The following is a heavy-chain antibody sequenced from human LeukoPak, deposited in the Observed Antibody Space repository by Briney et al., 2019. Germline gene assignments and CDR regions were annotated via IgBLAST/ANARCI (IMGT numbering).Heavy chain of an antibody. CDR1: GYTFTSYG. V-gene: IGHV1-18*01. D-gene: IGHD3-16*02. CDR2: ISAYNGNT. Sequence: ASVKVSCKASGYTFTSYGISWVRQAPGQGLEWMGWISAYNGNTNYAQKLQGRVTMTTDTSTSTAYMELRSLRSDDAAVYYCERDGGYDYVCGSYRRTHDYWGQGTLVTVSS. J-gene: IGHJ4*02. CDR3: ERDGGYDYVCGSYRRTHDY.